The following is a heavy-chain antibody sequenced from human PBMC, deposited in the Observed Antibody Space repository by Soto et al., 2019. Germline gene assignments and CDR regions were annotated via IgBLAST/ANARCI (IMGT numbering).Heavy chain of an antibody. CDR3: ARESRYYDFWSGSEGPFDY. D-gene: IGHD3-3*01. V-gene: IGHV1-69*13. J-gene: IGHJ4*02. Sequence: SVKVSCKASGCTFSSYAISWVRQAPGQGLEWMGGIIPIFGTANYAQKFQGRVTITADESTSTAYMELSSLRSEDTAVYYCARESRYYDFWSGSEGPFDYWGQGTLVTVSS. CDR2: IIPIFGTA. CDR1: GCTFSSYA.